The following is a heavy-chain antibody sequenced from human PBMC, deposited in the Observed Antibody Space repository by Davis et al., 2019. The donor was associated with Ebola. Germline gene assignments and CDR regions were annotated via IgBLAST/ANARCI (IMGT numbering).Heavy chain of an antibody. CDR2: IIPIFGTP. Sequence: SVKVSCKASGGTFSSYGINWVRQVPGQGLEWMGGIIPIFGTPNYAQKFQGRVTITADESTSTAYMDLSSLRSEDTAVYYCARGVSTATITNYWGQGTLVTVSS. J-gene: IGHJ4*02. D-gene: IGHD5-24*01. CDR3: ARGVSTATITNY. CDR1: GGTFSSYG. V-gene: IGHV1-69*13.